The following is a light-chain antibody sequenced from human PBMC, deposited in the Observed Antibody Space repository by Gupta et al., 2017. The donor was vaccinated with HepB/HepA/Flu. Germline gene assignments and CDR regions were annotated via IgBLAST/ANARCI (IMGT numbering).Light chain of an antibody. J-gene: IGKJ1*01. Sequence: DIQMTQSPSSLSASVGDRVTITCRASQRISSYLNWFQQKTGKAPKLLIYYATSLQSGVPSRFSGSGSGTDFTLTISRLQPEDFATYYCQQSDSTPNTFGQGTKVEI. CDR2: YAT. CDR3: QQSDSTPNT. V-gene: IGKV1-39*01. CDR1: QRISSY.